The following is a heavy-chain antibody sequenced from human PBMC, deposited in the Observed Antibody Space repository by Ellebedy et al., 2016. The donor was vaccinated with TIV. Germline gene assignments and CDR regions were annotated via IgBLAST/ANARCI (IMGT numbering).Heavy chain of an antibody. D-gene: IGHD5-12*01. V-gene: IGHV3-48*03. CDR2: ISRRSFTL. J-gene: IGHJ4*02. Sequence: PGGSLRLSCAASGFTISGFELNWVRQALGKGPEWISFISRRSFTLYYADSVKGRFTVSRDNAKDSLFLQMDSLRAEDTAVYYCARWATGYDQYYFDLWGRGTLVSVSS. CDR1: GFTISGFE. CDR3: ARWATGYDQYYFDL.